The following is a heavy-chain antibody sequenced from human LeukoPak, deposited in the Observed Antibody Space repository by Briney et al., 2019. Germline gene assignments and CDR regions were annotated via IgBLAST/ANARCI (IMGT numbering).Heavy chain of an antibody. CDR2: IKQDGSEK. V-gene: IGHV3-7*01. CDR1: GFTFNNYA. Sequence: TGGSLRLSCVASGFTFNNYAMSWVRQAPGKGLEWVANIKQDGSEKYYMDSVKGRFTVSRDNAKNSLYLQMNSLRAEDTAVYYCARDFALPYWGQGTLVTVSS. J-gene: IGHJ4*02. CDR3: ARDFALPY.